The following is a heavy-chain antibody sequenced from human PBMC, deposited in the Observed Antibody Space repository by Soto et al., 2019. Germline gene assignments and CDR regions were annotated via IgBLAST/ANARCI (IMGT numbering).Heavy chain of an antibody. CDR2: ISVGGGRT. CDR1: GFTFSTYA. J-gene: IGHJ6*02. D-gene: IGHD3-16*01. CDR3: ANGEDYGDYYYYGMDV. Sequence: GGSLRLSCAASGFTFSTYAMSWVRQAPGKGPEWVSGISVGGGRTYYADSVKGRFTISRDNSRNTIYLQMHSLRAEDTAIYYCANGEDYGDYYYYGMDVWGQGTTVTVSS. V-gene: IGHV3-23*01.